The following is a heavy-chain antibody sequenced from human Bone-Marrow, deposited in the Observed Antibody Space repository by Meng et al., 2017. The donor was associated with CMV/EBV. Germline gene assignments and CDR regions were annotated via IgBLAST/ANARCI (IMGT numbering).Heavy chain of an antibody. CDR2: ISYDGSNK. D-gene: IGHD3-22*01. CDR1: GFTFSSYA. CDR3: ARGRYYDSSGSGGFDP. Sequence: GGSLRLSCAASGFTFSSYAMHWVRQAPGKGLEWVAVISYDGSNKYYVDSVKGRFTISRDNSKNTLYLQMNSLRAEDTAVYYCARGRYYDSSGSGGFDPWGQGTLVTFYS. J-gene: IGHJ5*02. V-gene: IGHV3-30-3*01.